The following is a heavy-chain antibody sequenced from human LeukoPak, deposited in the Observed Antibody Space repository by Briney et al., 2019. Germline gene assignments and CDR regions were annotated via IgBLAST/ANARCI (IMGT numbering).Heavy chain of an antibody. J-gene: IGHJ4*01. V-gene: IGHV4-34*01. CDR3: ARSTGVAVAGSRLYFDY. D-gene: IGHD6-19*01. Sequence: SETLSLTWAVYGGSFSGYYWRWTRQPPGKGLEWIGSIYYSGSTYYNPSLKSRVTISVDTSKNQFSLNLTSVTAADTAVYYCARSTGVAVAGSRLYFDYCGHGTLVTVSS. CDR2: IYYSGST. CDR1: GGSFSGYY.